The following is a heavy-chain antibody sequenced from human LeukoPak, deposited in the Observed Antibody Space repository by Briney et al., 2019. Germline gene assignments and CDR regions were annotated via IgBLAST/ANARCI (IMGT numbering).Heavy chain of an antibody. Sequence: GGSLRLSCAASGFNLTDYWMSWVRQAPGKGLEWVANVKQDGSGEYYVDSVKGRFTISRDNAKNSLYLQMNSLRAEDTAMYYCARDSAGNDYWGQGTLVTVSS. V-gene: IGHV3-7*01. CDR1: GFNLTDYW. D-gene: IGHD4-23*01. J-gene: IGHJ4*02. CDR3: ARDSAGNDY. CDR2: VKQDGSGE.